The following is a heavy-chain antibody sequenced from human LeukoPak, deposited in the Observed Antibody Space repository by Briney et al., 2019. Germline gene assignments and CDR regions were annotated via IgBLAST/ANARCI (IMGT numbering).Heavy chain of an antibody. CDR2: ISSSSSYI. Sequence: GRSLRLSCAASGFTFGSYNVNWVRQAPGKGLEWVSSISSSSSYIYYADSVKGRFTISRDNAKNSLYLQMNSLRAEDTAVYYCARDRVSSGWYTFDYWGQGTLVTVSS. V-gene: IGHV3-21*01. CDR1: GFTFGSYN. D-gene: IGHD6-19*01. CDR3: ARDRVSSGWYTFDY. J-gene: IGHJ4*02.